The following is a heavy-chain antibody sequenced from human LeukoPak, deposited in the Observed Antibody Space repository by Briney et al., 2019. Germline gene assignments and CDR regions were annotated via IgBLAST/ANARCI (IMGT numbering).Heavy chain of an antibody. CDR2: GSSDGSTT. CDR1: GFTFSSYW. J-gene: IGHJ4*02. D-gene: IGHD2-8*01. CDR3: ARDADGPGSLIDY. Sequence: GGSLRLSCAASGFTFSSYWMSWVRQAPGKGLEWVSRGSSDGSTTTYADSVKGRFTISRDNGKNTLYLQMNSLRAEDTAVYYCARDADGPGSLIDYWGQGTLVTVSS. V-gene: IGHV3-74*01.